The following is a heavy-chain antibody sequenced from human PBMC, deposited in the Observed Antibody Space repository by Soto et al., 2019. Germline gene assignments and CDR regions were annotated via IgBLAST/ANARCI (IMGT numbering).Heavy chain of an antibody. CDR1: GYTFTTYD. Sequence: ASVKVSCKASGYTFTTYDLSWVRQAPGQGLEWMGWISPYSGNTKYAQKFQGRVTMTTDTSTSTVYMELSRLRSDDTAVYYCAREAIVAGATTGMDVWGQGTTVTVSS. V-gene: IGHV1-18*01. CDR3: AREAIVAGATTGMDV. D-gene: IGHD1-26*01. J-gene: IGHJ6*02. CDR2: ISPYSGNT.